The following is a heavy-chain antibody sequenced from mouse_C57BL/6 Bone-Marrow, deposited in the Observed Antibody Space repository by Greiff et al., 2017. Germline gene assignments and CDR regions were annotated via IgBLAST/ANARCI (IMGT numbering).Heavy chain of an antibody. Sequence: QVQLKQSGAELARPGASVKLSCKASGYTFTSYGISWVKQRTGQGLEWIGEIYPRSGNTYYNEKFKGKATLTADKSSSTAYMELRSLTSEDSAVXFCARIPIYYYGSSPLFAYWGQGTLVTVSA. CDR1: GYTFTSYG. V-gene: IGHV1-81*01. J-gene: IGHJ3*01. CDR2: IYPRSGNT. D-gene: IGHD1-1*01. CDR3: ARIPIYYYGSSPLFAY.